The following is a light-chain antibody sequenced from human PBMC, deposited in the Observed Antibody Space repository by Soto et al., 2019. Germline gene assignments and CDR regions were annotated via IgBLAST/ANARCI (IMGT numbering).Light chain of an antibody. CDR1: QSLQHSNGYNY. J-gene: IGKJ5*01. CDR3: MQGVQMPPIT. CDR2: LAS. Sequence: DIVMTQSPLSLPVTPGEPASISCRSSQSLQHSNGYNYLAWYFQKPGQSPQLLIHLASNRASGVPVRFSGSGSGTDFTLNISSVEAEDVGFYSCMQGVQMPPITFGQGTRLEIK. V-gene: IGKV2-28*01.